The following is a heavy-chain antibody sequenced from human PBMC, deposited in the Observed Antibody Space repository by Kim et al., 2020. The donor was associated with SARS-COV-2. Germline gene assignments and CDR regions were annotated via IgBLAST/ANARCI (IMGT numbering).Heavy chain of an antibody. CDR1: GFTFSSYG. J-gene: IGHJ6*02. V-gene: IGHV3-33*01. Sequence: GGSLRLSCAASGFTFSSYGMHWVRQAPGKGLEWVAVIWYDGSNKYYADSVKGRFTISRDNSKNTLYLQMNSLRAEDTAVYYCARLYYYGSGAGMDVWGQGPTVTVSS. D-gene: IGHD3-10*01. CDR2: IWYDGSNK. CDR3: ARLYYYGSGAGMDV.